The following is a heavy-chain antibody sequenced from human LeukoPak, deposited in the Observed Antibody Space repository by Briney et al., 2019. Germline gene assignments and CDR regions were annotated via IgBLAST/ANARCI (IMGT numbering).Heavy chain of an antibody. D-gene: IGHD3-3*01. CDR1: GFTFSSYA. CDR2: ISSSSSYI. V-gene: IGHV3-21*01. J-gene: IGHJ4*02. CDR3: AGTGTDFWSGFQHDWDY. Sequence: PGGSLRLSCEASGFTFSSYAMHWVRQAPGKGLEWVSSISSSSSYIYYADSVKGRFTISRDNAKNSLYLQMNSLRAEDTAVYYCAGTGTDFWSGFQHDWDYWGQGTLVTVSS.